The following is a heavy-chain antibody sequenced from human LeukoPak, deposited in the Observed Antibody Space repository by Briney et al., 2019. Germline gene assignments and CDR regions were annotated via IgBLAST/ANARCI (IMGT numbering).Heavy chain of an antibody. J-gene: IGHJ6*02. D-gene: IGHD6-13*01. V-gene: IGHV1-18*01. CDR3: ARSSSSWSLSYYYYYGMDV. Sequence: ASVKDSCKASGYTFTSYGISWVRQAPGQGLEWMGWISAYNGNTNYAQKLQGRVTMTTDTSTSTAYMELTSLRSDDTAVYYCARSSSSWSLSYYYYYGMDVWGQGTTVTVSS. CDR1: GYTFTSYG. CDR2: ISAYNGNT.